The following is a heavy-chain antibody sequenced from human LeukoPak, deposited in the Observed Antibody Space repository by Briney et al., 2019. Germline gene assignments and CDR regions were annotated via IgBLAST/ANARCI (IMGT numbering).Heavy chain of an antibody. CDR2: ISSSSSTI. CDR1: GFTFSSYS. V-gene: IGHV3-48*01. J-gene: IGHJ3*02. Sequence: PGGSLRLSCAASGFTFSSYSMNWVRQAPGKGLEWVSYISSSSSTIYYADSVKGRFTISRDNSKNTLYLQMNSLRAEDTAVYYCAREISSGVAFDIWGQGTVVTASS. CDR3: AREISSGVAFDI.